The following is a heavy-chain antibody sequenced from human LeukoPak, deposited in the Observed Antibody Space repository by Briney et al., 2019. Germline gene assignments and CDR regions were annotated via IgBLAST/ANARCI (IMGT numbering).Heavy chain of an antibody. V-gene: IGHV1-3*01. J-gene: IGHJ4*02. D-gene: IGHD3-10*01. CDR1: GYTFTNYA. CDR3: TRGLLWFGELSPPGY. Sequence: ASVTVSCKASGYTFTNYAIHWVRQAPGQRLEWMGWINAGNDNTKYSQKFQGRVTITRDTSASTVYMELSSLRSEDMAVYYCTRGLLWFGELSPPGYWGQGTLITVSS. CDR2: INAGNDNT.